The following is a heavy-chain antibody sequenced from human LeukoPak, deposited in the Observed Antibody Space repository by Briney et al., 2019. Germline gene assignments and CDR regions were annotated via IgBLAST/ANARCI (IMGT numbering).Heavy chain of an antibody. CDR3: AREDYYDSSGYWDAFDI. CDR1: GFTFSSYA. D-gene: IGHD3-22*01. Sequence: GGSLSLPCAASGFTFSSYAMHWARQAPGKGLEWVAVISYDGSNKYYADSVKGRFTISRDNSKNTLYLQMNSLRAEDTAVYYCAREDYYDSSGYWDAFDIWGQGTMVTVSS. CDR2: ISYDGSNK. J-gene: IGHJ3*02. V-gene: IGHV3-30-3*01.